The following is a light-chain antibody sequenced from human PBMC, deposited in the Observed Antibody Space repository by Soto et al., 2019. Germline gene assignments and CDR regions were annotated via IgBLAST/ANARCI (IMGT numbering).Light chain of an antibody. CDR2: DVS. V-gene: IGLV2-11*01. Sequence: QSALTQPRSVSGSPGQSVTISCTGTSSDVGGYNYVSWYQQHPGKAPKLMIYDVSKRPSGVPDRFSGSKSGNTACLTISGLQAADEADYYCCSYAGSYTLVFGGGTKLTVL. J-gene: IGLJ2*01. CDR3: CSYAGSYTLV. CDR1: SSDVGGYNY.